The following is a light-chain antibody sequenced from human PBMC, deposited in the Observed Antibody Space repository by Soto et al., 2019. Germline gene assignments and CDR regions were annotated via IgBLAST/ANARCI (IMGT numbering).Light chain of an antibody. J-gene: IGKJ1*01. CDR3: QQDGSSPWT. Sequence: EIVLTQSPGTLSLSPGERATLSCRASQSVSSSYLAWYQQKPGQAPRPLIYGASSRAIGIPDRFSGSGSGTDFTLTISGREPEDFAVYYCQQDGSSPWTFGQGTKVEIK. CDR2: GAS. V-gene: IGKV3-20*01. CDR1: QSVSSSY.